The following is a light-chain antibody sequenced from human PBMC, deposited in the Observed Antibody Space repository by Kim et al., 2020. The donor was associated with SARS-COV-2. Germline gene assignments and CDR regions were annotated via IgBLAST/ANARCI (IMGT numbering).Light chain of an antibody. CDR1: KLGDKY. V-gene: IGLV3-1*01. Sequence: VSVSPGQTASITCSGDKLGDKYACWYQQKPGQSPVLVIYQDSKRPSGIPERFSGSNSGNTATLTISGTQAMDEADYYCQAWDSSTGVFGGGTQLTVL. J-gene: IGLJ2*01. CDR2: QDS. CDR3: QAWDSSTGV.